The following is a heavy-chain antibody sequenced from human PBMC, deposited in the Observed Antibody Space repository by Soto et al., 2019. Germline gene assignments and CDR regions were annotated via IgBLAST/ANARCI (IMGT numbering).Heavy chain of an antibody. CDR1: GFTFSSYS. CDR3: ARELLSGPDH. V-gene: IGHV3-48*01. J-gene: IGHJ4*02. Sequence: EVQMVESGGGFVQPGGSLRLSCAASGFTFSSYSMNWVRQAPGKGLEWISYITSSSDTIYYADSVKGRFTISRDNAENSLSLQMNSLRAEDTAVYYCARELLSGPDHWGQGTQVTVSS. CDR2: ITSSSDTI. D-gene: IGHD2-21*01.